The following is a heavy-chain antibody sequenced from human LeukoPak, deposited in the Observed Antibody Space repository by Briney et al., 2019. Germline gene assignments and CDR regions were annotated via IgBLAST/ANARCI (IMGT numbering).Heavy chain of an antibody. CDR1: GFTFSDYY. J-gene: IGHJ5*01. CDR2: ITGSGTTV. Sequence: GGSLRLSCAASGFTFSDYYMSWIRQAPGKGLEWVSYITGSGTTVYSAASVRGRFTISRDNAKNSLLLQMNSLRAEDTAVYYCARDRGNSDPGDWFDSWGQGTLVTVSS. CDR3: ARDRGNSDPGDWFDS. D-gene: IGHD4-23*01. V-gene: IGHV3-11*01.